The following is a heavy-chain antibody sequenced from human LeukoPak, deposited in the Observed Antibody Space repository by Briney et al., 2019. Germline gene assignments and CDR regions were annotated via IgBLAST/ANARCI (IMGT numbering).Heavy chain of an antibody. D-gene: IGHD3-10*01. V-gene: IGHV1-69*13. CDR3: ARSYYYGSGSYYYDAFDI. J-gene: IGHJ3*02. Sequence: SVKVSCKASGGTFSSYAISWVRQAPGQGLEWMGGIIPIFGTANYAQKFQGRVTITADESTSTAYMVLSSLRSEDTAVYYCARSYYYGSGSYYYDAFDIWGQGTMVTVSS. CDR2: IIPIFGTA. CDR1: GGTFSSYA.